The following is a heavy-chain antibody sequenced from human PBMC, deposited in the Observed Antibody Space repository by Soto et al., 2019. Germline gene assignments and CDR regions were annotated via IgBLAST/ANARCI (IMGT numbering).Heavy chain of an antibody. CDR2: IYYSGST. D-gene: IGHD3-3*01. CDR3: ARGIYYDFWSGYPGYFDY. J-gene: IGHJ4*02. CDR1: GGSISSGGYY. V-gene: IGHV4-31*03. Sequence: SETLSLTCTVSGGSISSGGYYWSWIRQQPGKGLEWIGYIYYSGSTYYNPSLKSRVTISVDTSKNQFSLKLSSVTAADTAVYYCARGIYYDFWSGYPGYFDYWGQGTLVTVSS.